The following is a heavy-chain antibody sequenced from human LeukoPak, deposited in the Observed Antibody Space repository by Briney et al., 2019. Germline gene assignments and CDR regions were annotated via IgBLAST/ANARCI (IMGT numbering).Heavy chain of an antibody. V-gene: IGHV4-34*01. D-gene: IGHD3-22*01. CDR1: GGSISGYY. Sequence: SETLSLTCAVYGGSISGYYWSWIRQPPGKGLEWIGEINHSGSTNYNPSLKSRITISVDTSKNQFSLKLSSVTAADTAVYYCARGGYYDSSGYYYFDYWGQGTLVTVSS. CDR2: INHSGST. CDR3: ARGGYYDSSGYYYFDY. J-gene: IGHJ4*02.